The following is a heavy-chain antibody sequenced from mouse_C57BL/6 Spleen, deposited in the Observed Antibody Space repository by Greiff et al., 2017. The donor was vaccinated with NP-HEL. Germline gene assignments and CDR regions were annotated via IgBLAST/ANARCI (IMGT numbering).Heavy chain of an antibody. J-gene: IGHJ2*01. V-gene: IGHV1-76*01. Sequence: VQLQQSGAELVRPGASVKLSCKASGYTFTDYYINWVKQRPGQGLEWIARIYPGSGNTYYDEKFKGKATLTAEKSSSTAYMQLSSLTSEDSAVYFCARESDDSFDYWGQGTTLTVSS. CDR1: GYTFTDYY. CDR3: ARESDDSFDY. D-gene: IGHD2-4*01. CDR2: IYPGSGNT.